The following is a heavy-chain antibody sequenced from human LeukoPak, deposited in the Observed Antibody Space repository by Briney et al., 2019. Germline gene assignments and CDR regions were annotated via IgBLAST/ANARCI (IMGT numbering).Heavy chain of an antibody. Sequence: SQTLSPTCTVSGVAISSYYRSWIRHPPRKGLEWIGGIYYSGSTNYNPSLKSRVTISVDTSKNQFSLKLSSVTAADTAVDYCARTHRRSGWSEGYFDYWGQGTRVTVSS. V-gene: IGHV4-59*01. CDR3: ARTHRRSGWSEGYFDY. CDR2: IYYSGST. J-gene: IGHJ4*02. D-gene: IGHD6-19*01. CDR1: GVAISSYY.